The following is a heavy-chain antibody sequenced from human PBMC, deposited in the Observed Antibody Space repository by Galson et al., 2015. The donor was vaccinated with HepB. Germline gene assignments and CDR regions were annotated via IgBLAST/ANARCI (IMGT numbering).Heavy chain of an antibody. CDR3: ARDYGDYVAYYYYYYGMDV. D-gene: IGHD4-17*01. J-gene: IGHJ6*02. V-gene: IGHV4-34*01. Sequence: LSLTCAVYGGSFSGYYWSWIRQPPGKGLEWIGEINHSGSTNYNPSLKSRVTISVDTSKNQFSLKLSSVTAADTAVYYCARDYGDYVAYYYYYYGMDVWGQGTTVTVSS. CDR2: INHSGST. CDR1: GGSFSGYY.